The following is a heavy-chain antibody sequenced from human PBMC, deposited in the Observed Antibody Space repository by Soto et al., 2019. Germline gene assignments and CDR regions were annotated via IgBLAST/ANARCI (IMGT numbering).Heavy chain of an antibody. Sequence: GGSLRLSCAASGFTFSSYSMNWVRQAPGKGLEWVSSISSSSSYIYYADSVKGRFTISRDNAKNSLYLQMNSLRAEDTAVYYCARVLGYCTNGVCYNENYYYYMDVWGKGTTVTVSS. D-gene: IGHD2-8*01. CDR2: ISSSSSYI. CDR3: ARVLGYCTNGVCYNENYYYYMDV. V-gene: IGHV3-21*01. J-gene: IGHJ6*03. CDR1: GFTFSSYS.